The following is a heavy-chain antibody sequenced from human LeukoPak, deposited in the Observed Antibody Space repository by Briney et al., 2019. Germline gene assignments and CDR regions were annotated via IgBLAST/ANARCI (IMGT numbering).Heavy chain of an antibody. V-gene: IGHV4-59*12. J-gene: IGHJ4*02. D-gene: IGHD5-24*01. CDR3: AREDERWNVRAFDY. Sequence: PSETLSLTCTVSGGSLSSYYWSWLRQPPGKGLEWIGYIYYSGSTNYNPSLKSRVTISVDTSKNQFSLKLSSVTAADTAVYYCAREDERWNVRAFDYWGQGTLVTVSS. CDR2: IYYSGST. CDR1: GGSLSSYY.